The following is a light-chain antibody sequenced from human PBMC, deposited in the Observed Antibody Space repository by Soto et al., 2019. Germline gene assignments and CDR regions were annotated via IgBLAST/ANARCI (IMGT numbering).Light chain of an antibody. CDR1: QSVPSNF. Sequence: EIVLTQSPGTLSLSPGERATLSCRASQSVPSNFLAWYQQKPGQAPILLIYGVSRRATGIPDRFSGSGSGTDFTLTISRLEPEDFEFYYCQQYDGSWTFGQGTKVKIK. CDR3: QQYDGSWT. V-gene: IGKV3-20*01. CDR2: GVS. J-gene: IGKJ1*01.